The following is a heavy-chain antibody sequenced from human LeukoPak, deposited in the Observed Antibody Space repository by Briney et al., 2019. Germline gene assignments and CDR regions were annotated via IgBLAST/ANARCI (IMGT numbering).Heavy chain of an antibody. CDR3: AKDEGSGSYTNWYFDV. CDR2: SSGGTT. D-gene: IGHD3-10*01. J-gene: IGHJ2*01. V-gene: IGHV3-23*01. CDR1: GFSFSTYA. Sequence: PGGSLRLSCAASGFSFSTYAVTWVRQAPGKGLEWVSTSSGGTTFCADSVKGRFTISRDDSKKTLYLQMNSLRVEDTAVYYCAKDEGSGSYTNWYFDVWGRGTLVTVSS.